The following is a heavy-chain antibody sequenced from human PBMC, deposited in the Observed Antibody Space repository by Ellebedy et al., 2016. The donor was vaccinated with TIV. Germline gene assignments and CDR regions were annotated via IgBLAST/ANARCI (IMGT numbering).Heavy chain of an antibody. CDR2: ISYDGSNT. V-gene: IGHV3-30-3*01. Sequence: GGSLRLSCAASGFTFSSYAMHWVRQAPGKGLEWVAVISYDGSNTYYADSVKGRFTISRDNSKNTLYLQMNSLRAEDTAVYYCARGPSTSAHLDSWGQGALVIVSS. CDR1: GFTFSSYA. J-gene: IGHJ4*02. CDR3: ARGPSTSAHLDS.